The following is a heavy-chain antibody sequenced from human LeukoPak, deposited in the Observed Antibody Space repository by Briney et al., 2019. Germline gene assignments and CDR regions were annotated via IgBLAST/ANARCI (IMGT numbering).Heavy chain of an antibody. Sequence: ASVKVSCKASGYTFTSYDICWVRQATGQGPEWMGWMNPNSGDTGYAQKFQGRVTMTRDTSISTAYMELSSLRSDDTAVYYCARGPAGDYWGQGTPVTVSS. CDR1: GYTFTSYD. V-gene: IGHV1-8*01. CDR2: MNPNSGDT. CDR3: ARGPAGDY. J-gene: IGHJ4*02.